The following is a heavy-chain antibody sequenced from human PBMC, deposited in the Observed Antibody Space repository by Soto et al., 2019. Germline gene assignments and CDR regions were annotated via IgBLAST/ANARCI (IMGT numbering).Heavy chain of an antibody. V-gene: IGHV6-1*01. CDR2: TYYRSKWYN. CDR3: ARAPYCSGGSCYYENWFDP. Sequence: SQTLSLPCAISGDSVSSNSAACNCIRQSPSRGLELLGRTYYRSKWYNDYAVSVKSRITINPDTSKNQFSLQLNSVTPEDTAVYYCARAPYCSGGSCYYENWFDPWGQGTLVTVS. CDR1: GDSVSSNSAA. J-gene: IGHJ5*02. D-gene: IGHD2-15*01.